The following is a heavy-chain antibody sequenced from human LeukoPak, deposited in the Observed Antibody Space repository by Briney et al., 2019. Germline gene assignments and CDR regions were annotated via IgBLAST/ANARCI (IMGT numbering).Heavy chain of an antibody. CDR2: VHYAESS. CDR3: ARHAGGYSYET. V-gene: IGHV4-59*01. CDR1: GGSISSSY. J-gene: IGHJ4*02. Sequence: SETLSLTCIVSGGSISSSYWSWIRQSPGKGLEWIGYVHYAESSYYNPSLKSRVTLSVDTSRNQFSLRLSSVTAADTAVYYCARHAGGYSYETWGQGTLVTVSS. D-gene: IGHD5-18*01.